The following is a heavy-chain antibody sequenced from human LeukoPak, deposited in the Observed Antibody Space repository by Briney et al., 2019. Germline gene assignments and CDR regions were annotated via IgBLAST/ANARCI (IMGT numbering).Heavy chain of an antibody. CDR1: GGSISSYY. D-gene: IGHD2-2*01. Sequence: PSETLSLTCTVSGGSISSYYWSWIRQPPGKGLEWIGYIYYSGSTNYNPSLKSRVTISVDTSKNQFSLKLSSVTAADTAVYYCARERTLGYCSSTSCYRKGNWFDPWGQGTLVTVSS. CDR2: IYYSGST. J-gene: IGHJ5*02. V-gene: IGHV4-59*12. CDR3: ARERTLGYCSSTSCYRKGNWFDP.